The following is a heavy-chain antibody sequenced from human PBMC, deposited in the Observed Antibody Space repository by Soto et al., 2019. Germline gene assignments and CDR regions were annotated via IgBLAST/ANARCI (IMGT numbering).Heavy chain of an antibody. Sequence: VELVESGGGFVKPGGSHRLSCAASGFSFSLRYMSWIRQSPGRGLEWVSYISPGGDNIQYADFVKGRFTISRDNPKASLYLQMNSLRVEDTARYYCVTETQWHFDDWGQGTLVTVSS. D-gene: IGHD2-8*01. CDR3: VTETQWHFDD. J-gene: IGHJ4*02. CDR2: ISPGGDNI. CDR1: GFSFSLRY. V-gene: IGHV3-11*01.